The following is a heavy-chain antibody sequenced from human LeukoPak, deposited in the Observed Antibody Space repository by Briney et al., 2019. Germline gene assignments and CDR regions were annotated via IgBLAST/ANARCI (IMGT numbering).Heavy chain of an antibody. J-gene: IGHJ4*02. CDR3: ARDLYSSSWYVDY. V-gene: IGHV3-48*03. CDR2: ISSSGSTI. CDR1: EFIFSGYE. Sequence: GGSLRLSCAASEFIFSGYEMNWVRQAPGKGLEWVSYISSSGSTIYYADSVKGRFTISRDNAKNSLYLQMNSLRAEDTAVYYCARDLYSSSWYVDYWGQGTLVTVSS. D-gene: IGHD6-13*01.